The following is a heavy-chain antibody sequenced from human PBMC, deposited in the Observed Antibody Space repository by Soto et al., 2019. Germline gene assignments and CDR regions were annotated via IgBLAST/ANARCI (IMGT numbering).Heavy chain of an antibody. CDR2: IYYSGST. Sequence: NPXASLALTCTVSGGCVSSGRDYWSWIRQPPGKGLEWIGYIYYSGSTNYNPSLKSRVTISVDTSKNQFSLKLSSVTAADTAVYYCARLIEAAGQDWFDPWGQGTLVTVSS. J-gene: IGHJ5*02. CDR3: ARLIEAAGQDWFDP. V-gene: IGHV4-61*01. D-gene: IGHD6-13*01. CDR1: GGCVSSGRDY.